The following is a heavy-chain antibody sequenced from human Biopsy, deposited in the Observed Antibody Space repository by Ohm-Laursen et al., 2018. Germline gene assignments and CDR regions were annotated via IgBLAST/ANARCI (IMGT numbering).Heavy chain of an antibody. Sequence: SETLSLTCIVSGDSISNSYWTWIRQPAGKGLEWIGRFYSGGSSSYNSSLKSRVTMSIDASMNQFSLKLTAVTAADTAVYYCAKARTLDTAIDFDYWGQGTLVTVSS. J-gene: IGHJ4*02. V-gene: IGHV4-4*07. CDR3: AKARTLDTAIDFDY. CDR1: GDSISNSY. D-gene: IGHD5-18*01. CDR2: FYSGGSS.